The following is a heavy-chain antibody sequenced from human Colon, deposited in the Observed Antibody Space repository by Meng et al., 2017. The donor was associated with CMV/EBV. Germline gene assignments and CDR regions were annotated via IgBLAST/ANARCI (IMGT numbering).Heavy chain of an antibody. J-gene: IGHJ5*02. CDR2: TYYKSRWYT. V-gene: IGHV6-1*01. CDR3: ARAVTSSWHEWFDP. D-gene: IGHD6-13*01. Sequence: SETLSLTCAISGDNISNNRAAWNWIRQSPSIGLEWLGRTYYKSRWYTDYAISLNSRVTITPDTSKNHISLQLSSVTPDDTAIYYCARAVTSSWHEWFDPWGQGTLVTVSS. CDR1: GDNISNNRAA.